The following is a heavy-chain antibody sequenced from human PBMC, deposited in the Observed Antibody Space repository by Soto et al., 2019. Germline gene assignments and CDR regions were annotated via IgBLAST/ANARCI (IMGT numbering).Heavy chain of an antibody. V-gene: IGHV3-9*01. Sequence: EVQLVESGGGLVQPGRSLRLSCAASGFTFDDYAMHWVRQAPGKGLEWVSGISWNSGSIGYADSVKGRFTISRDNAKNSLYLPMNSLRAEDTDLYYCANDWPDDYGDYIDAFDIWGQGTMVTVSS. J-gene: IGHJ3*02. CDR3: ANDWPDDYGDYIDAFDI. CDR1: GFTFDDYA. D-gene: IGHD4-17*01. CDR2: ISWNSGSI.